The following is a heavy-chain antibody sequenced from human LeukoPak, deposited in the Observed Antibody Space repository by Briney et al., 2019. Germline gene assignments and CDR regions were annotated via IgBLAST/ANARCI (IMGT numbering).Heavy chain of an antibody. Sequence: ASVRVSCKTSGYTFTIYGITWVRQAPGQGLEWMGWISAYNGNTHFAQNLQGRITMTTDTSTNTAYMDLRSLTSDDTALYYCARGGLGSGAHDAFDIWGQGTMVTVFS. V-gene: IGHV1-18*01. CDR1: GYTFTIYG. CDR3: ARGGLGSGAHDAFDI. D-gene: IGHD2-15*01. J-gene: IGHJ3*02. CDR2: ISAYNGNT.